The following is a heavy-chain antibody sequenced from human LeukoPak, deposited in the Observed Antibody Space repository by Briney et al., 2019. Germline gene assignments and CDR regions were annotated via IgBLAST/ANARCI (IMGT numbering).Heavy chain of an antibody. J-gene: IGHJ3*02. V-gene: IGHV1-24*01. D-gene: IGHD3-10*01. CDR2: FDPEDGET. Sequence: ASVKVSCKVSGYTLTELSMHWVRQAPGKGLEWMGGFDPEDGETIYAQKFQGRVTMTEDTSTDTAYMELSSLRSEDTAVYYCATDSLTVGSYYHDAFDIWGQGTMVTVSS. CDR1: GYTLTELS. CDR3: ATDSLTVGSYYHDAFDI.